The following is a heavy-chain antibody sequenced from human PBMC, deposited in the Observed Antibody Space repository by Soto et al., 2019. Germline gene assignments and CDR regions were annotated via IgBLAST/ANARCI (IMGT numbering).Heavy chain of an antibody. CDR2: IYYSGST. CDR1: GGSVSSGSYY. J-gene: IGHJ6*02. CDR3: ARAQGRYVWGSYRSGMDV. Sequence: SETLSLTCTVSGGSVSSGSYYWNWIRQPPGKGLEWIGYIYYSGSTNYNPYLKSRVTISVDTSKNQFSLKLSSVTAADTAVYYCARAQGRYVWGSYRSGMDVWGQGTTVTVSS. D-gene: IGHD3-16*02. V-gene: IGHV4-61*01.